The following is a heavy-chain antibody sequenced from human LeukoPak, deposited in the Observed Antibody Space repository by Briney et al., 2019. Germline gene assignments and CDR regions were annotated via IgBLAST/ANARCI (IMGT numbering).Heavy chain of an antibody. V-gene: IGHV4-59*01. CDR3: ARVTALGAFDI. Sequence: SETLPLTCAVYGGSFSGYYWSWIRQPPGKGLEWIGYIYYSGSTNYNPSLKSRVTISVDTSKNQFSLKLSSVTAADTAVYYCARVTALGAFDIWGQGTMVTVSS. CDR1: GGSFSGYY. J-gene: IGHJ3*02. D-gene: IGHD6-25*01. CDR2: IYYSGST.